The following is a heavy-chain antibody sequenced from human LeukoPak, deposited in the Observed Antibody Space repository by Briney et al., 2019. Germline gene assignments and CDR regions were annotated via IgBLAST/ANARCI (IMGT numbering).Heavy chain of an antibody. Sequence: SETLSLTCTVSGGSIGNYYWSWMRQPPGKGLEWIGYIFYGGGTKYNPSLKSRVTISVDTSKNQFSLKLSSVTAADTAVYYCARSVSWGLLVRDDAFDIWGQGTMVTVSS. CDR3: ARSVSWGLLVRDDAFDI. D-gene: IGHD2-21*01. J-gene: IGHJ3*02. CDR1: GGSIGNYY. CDR2: IFYGGGT. V-gene: IGHV4-59*01.